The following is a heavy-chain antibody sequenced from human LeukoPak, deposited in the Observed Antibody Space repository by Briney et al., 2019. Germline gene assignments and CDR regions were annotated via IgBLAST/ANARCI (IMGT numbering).Heavy chain of an antibody. CDR1: GDSVSSNSAA. Sequence: SQTLSLTCAISGDSVSSNSAAWNWIRQSPSRGLEWLGRTYYRSKWYNDYAVSVKSRITINPDTSKNQFSLQLNSVTPEDTAVYYCARRRGLWFGVLSYGMDVWGQGTTVTVSS. V-gene: IGHV6-1*01. J-gene: IGHJ6*02. CDR2: TYYRSKWYN. D-gene: IGHD3-10*01. CDR3: ARRRGLWFGVLSYGMDV.